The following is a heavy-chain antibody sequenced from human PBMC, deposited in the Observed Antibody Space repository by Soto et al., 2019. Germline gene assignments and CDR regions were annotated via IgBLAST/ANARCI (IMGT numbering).Heavy chain of an antibody. D-gene: IGHD5-18*01. CDR3: ASGYTSYYYYYGMDV. CDR1: GFTFSNFA. Sequence: PGGSLRLSCAASGFTFSNFAVHWVRQAPGKGLQWVAVISYDGSKKYYADSVKGRFTISGDNSKNTVYLQMNSLRAEDTAVYYCASGYTSYYYYYGMDVWGQGTTVTSP. V-gene: IGHV3-30-3*01. J-gene: IGHJ6*02. CDR2: ISYDGSKK.